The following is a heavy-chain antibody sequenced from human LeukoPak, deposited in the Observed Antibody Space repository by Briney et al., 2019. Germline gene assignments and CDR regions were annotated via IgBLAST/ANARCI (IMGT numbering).Heavy chain of an antibody. V-gene: IGHV3-23*01. J-gene: IGHJ4*02. CDR1: GFTFSNYV. D-gene: IGHD3-10*01. CDR2: ISGNGDRT. Sequence: PGGSLRLSCTASGFTFSNYVMSWVRQAPGKGLEWVSLISGNGDRTYYADSAKGRFTVSRDNSRNTLFLQMYNLGVEATAVYSCAKGRYPGSGSYLNSHDDWGQGTLVTVSS. CDR3: AKGRYPGSGSYLNSHDD.